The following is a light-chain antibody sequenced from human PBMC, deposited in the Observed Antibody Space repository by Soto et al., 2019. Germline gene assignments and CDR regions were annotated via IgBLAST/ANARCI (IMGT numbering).Light chain of an antibody. Sequence: QSVITQPSSSSGSPGKSVTISFIVTSSDVGGYNYVSWYQQHPVKAPKLMIYEVSKRPSGVPDLFSGSKSGNTSSLTVSGLKAEDEADYYCSAYAGSNNLVFGGGNKLTVL. V-gene: IGLV2-8*01. CDR1: SSDVGGYNY. CDR3: SAYAGSNNLV. CDR2: EVS. J-gene: IGLJ2*01.